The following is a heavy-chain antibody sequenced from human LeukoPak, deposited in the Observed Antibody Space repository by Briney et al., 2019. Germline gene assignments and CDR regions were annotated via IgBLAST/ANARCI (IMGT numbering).Heavy chain of an antibody. D-gene: IGHD3-16*02. CDR1: GFTLSFYS. CDR2: IRQDGSEK. CDR3: AVIDSKAWQEGLDY. Sequence: GGSLTLSCAPSGFTLSFYSRSWVRHAPGKGLEGVANIRQDGSEKSYADSVKGRFSVSRDNAKNSLYLQMESLRAEDTAVYCCAVIDSKAWQEGLDYWGQGTLVTVSS. J-gene: IGHJ4*02. V-gene: IGHV3-7*01.